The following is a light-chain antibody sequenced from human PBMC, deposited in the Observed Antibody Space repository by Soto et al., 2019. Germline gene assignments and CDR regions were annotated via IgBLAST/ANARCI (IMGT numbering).Light chain of an antibody. Sequence: EIVLTQSAGTLSLSPGERATLSCWASQTVSGNYLAWFQQKPGQAPRLLIYAASTRAAGVPDRFSGSGSGTAFSLTINRLEPEDFAVDYCQHYGPAPWTVGQGTKVE. CDR2: AAS. CDR1: QTVSGNY. J-gene: IGKJ1*01. CDR3: QHYGPAPWT. V-gene: IGKV3-20*01.